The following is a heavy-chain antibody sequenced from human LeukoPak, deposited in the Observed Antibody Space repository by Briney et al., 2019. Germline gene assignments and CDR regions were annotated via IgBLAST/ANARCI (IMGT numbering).Heavy chain of an antibody. CDR1: GGSISSYY. V-gene: IGHV4-59*12. J-gene: IGHJ4*02. Sequence: SETLSLTCTVSGGSISSYYWSWIRQPPGKGLEWIGYIYYSGSTNYNPSLKSRVTISVDTSKNQFSLKLSSVTAADTAVYYCANLNGSPSDYWGQGTLVTVSS. CDR2: IYYSGST. CDR3: ANLNGSPSDY. D-gene: IGHD1-26*01.